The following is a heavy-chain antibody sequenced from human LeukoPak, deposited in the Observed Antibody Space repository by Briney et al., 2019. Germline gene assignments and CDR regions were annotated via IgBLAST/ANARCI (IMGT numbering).Heavy chain of an antibody. CDR2: IYHSGST. Sequence: PSETLSLTCAVSGGSISSSNWWSWVRQPPGKGLEWIGEIYHSGSTYYNPSLKSRVTISVDTSKNQFSLKLSSVTAADTAVYYCARVRGDYVSVFDPWGQGTLVTVSS. D-gene: IGHD4-17*01. CDR3: ARVRGDYVSVFDP. J-gene: IGHJ5*02. CDR1: GGSISSSNW. V-gene: IGHV4-4*02.